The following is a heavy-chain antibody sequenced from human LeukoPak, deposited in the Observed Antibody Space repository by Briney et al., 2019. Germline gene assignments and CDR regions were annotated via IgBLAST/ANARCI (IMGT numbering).Heavy chain of an antibody. J-gene: IGHJ6*03. Sequence: GASVKVSCKASGGTFSSYAISWVRQAPGQGLEWMGGIIPIFGTANYAQKFQGRVTITTDESTSTAYMELSILRSEDTAVYYCAIYGGNVSYYYYYMDVWGKGTTVTVSS. CDR1: GGTFSSYA. CDR3: AIYGGNVSYYYYYMDV. V-gene: IGHV1-69*05. D-gene: IGHD4-23*01. CDR2: IIPIFGTA.